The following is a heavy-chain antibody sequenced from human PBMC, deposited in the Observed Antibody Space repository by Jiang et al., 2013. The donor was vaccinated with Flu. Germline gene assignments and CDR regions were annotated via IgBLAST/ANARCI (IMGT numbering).Heavy chain of an antibody. J-gene: IGHJ4*02. CDR3: ARHFQTALDNNGWSYYFDY. CDR2: VSYIGST. Sequence: GSGLVKPSETLSLTCTVSGGSISTYYWSWIRQSPGKGLEWIGYVSYIGSTIYNPSLKSRVTISVDRSKNKFSXKLSSVTAADTAMYYCARHFQTALDNNGWSYYFDYWGQGTLVSVSS. CDR1: GGSISTYY. V-gene: IGHV4-59*08. D-gene: IGHD6-19*01.